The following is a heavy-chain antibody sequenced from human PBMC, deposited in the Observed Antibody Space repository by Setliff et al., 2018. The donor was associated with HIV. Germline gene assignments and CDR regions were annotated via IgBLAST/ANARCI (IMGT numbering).Heavy chain of an antibody. CDR1: GGSISSYY. J-gene: IGHJ3*02. Sequence: PSAPLSLTCTVSGGSISSYYWSWIRQPPGKGLECMGYIYSSGSTNYNPSLQSRVPISVDTSKNQFSLKLSSVTAADTALYYCARATATKPFDIWGQGTVVTVSS. CDR2: IYSSGST. D-gene: IGHD5-18*01. V-gene: IGHV4-4*08. CDR3: ARATATKPFDI.